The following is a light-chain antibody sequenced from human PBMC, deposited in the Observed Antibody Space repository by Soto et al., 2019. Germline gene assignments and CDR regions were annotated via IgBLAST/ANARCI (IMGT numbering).Light chain of an antibody. CDR3: QTWGTDPVI. J-gene: IGLJ2*01. CDR1: SGHSSYA. V-gene: IGLV4-69*01. CDR2: LNSDGSH. Sequence: QLVLTQSPSASASLGASVKLTCTRSSGHSSYAIAWHQQQPEKGPRYLMKLNSDGSHSKGDGIPDRFSGSSSGAERYLTISSLQSEDEADYYCQTWGTDPVIFGGGTKLTVL.